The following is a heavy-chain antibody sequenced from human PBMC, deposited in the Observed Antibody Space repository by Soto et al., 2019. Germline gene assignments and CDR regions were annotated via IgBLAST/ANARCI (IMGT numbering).Heavy chain of an antibody. V-gene: IGHV1-69*12. CDR2: IIPIFRTP. CDR1: GDTFSSFA. J-gene: IGHJ6*02. CDR3: ARDQDREQLGGNYYYALDV. D-gene: IGHD1-1*01. Sequence: QVHLVQSGAEVKKPGSSVKVSCKASGDTFSSFAISWVRQAPGQGLEWMGGIIPIFRTPKYGQKFQGRVTITADEPPSQAYMGLSSLGSEATAVYYLARDQDREQLGGNYYYALDVWGQGTTVIVSS.